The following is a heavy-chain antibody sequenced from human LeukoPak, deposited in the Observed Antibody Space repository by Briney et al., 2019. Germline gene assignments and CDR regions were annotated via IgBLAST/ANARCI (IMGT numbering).Heavy chain of an antibody. J-gene: IGHJ4*02. V-gene: IGHV3-21*01. CDR3: AREGDSSLALDY. D-gene: IGHD6-13*01. Sequence: GGSLRLSCAASGFTFSSYSMNWVRQAPGKGLEWVSSISSSSSYIYYADSVKGRFTISRDNAKNSLYLQMNSLRAEDTAVYYCAREGDSSLALDYWGQGTLVTVSS. CDR1: GFTFSSYS. CDR2: ISSSSSYI.